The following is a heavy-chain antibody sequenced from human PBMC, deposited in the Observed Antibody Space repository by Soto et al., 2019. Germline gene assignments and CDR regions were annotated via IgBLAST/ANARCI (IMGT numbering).Heavy chain of an antibody. Sequence: ASVKVSCKASGYTFTSYGISWVRQAPGQGLEWMGWISAYNGNTNYAQKLQGRVTMTTDTSTSTAYMELRSLRSDDTAVYYCAREQDAEEWLFGPSLSWPIGYWGQGTLVTVSS. CDR2: ISAYNGNT. D-gene: IGHD3-3*01. CDR1: GYTFTSYG. J-gene: IGHJ4*02. CDR3: AREQDAEEWLFGPSLSWPIGY. V-gene: IGHV1-18*01.